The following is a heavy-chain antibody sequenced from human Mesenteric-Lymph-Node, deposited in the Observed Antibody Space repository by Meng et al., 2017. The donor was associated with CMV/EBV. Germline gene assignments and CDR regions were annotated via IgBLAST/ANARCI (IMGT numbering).Heavy chain of an antibody. CDR3: AGQMITFGTGIDY. D-gene: IGHD3-16*01. CDR1: GESLNGDY. CDR2: ISHSGST. Sequence: SETLSLTCAVYGESLNGDYWSWIRQPQPPGKGLEWIGEISHSGSTNYNPSLKSRVTISVDTSKKQFSLKLGFVIAADTAVYYCAGQMITFGTGIDYWGQGTLVTVSS. J-gene: IGHJ4*02. V-gene: IGHV4-34*01.